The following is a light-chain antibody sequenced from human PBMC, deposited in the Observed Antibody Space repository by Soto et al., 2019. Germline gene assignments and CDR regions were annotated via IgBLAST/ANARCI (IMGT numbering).Light chain of an antibody. CDR3: SSYTTLTTVI. CDR2: DVT. V-gene: IGLV2-14*01. CDR1: SSDVGAYNY. Sequence: QSALAQPASVSGSPGQSITISCTGTSSDVGAYNYVSWYHQHHPGKAPELIIYDVTDRPSGVSTRFSGSKSGNTASLTISGLQAEDEGDYYCSSYTTLTTVIFGGGTQLTVL. J-gene: IGLJ2*01.